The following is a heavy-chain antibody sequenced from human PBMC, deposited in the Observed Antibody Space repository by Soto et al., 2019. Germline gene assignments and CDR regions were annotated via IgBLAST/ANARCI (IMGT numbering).Heavy chain of an antibody. CDR2: IHHSGST. V-gene: IGHV4-34*01. D-gene: IGHD3-3*01. CDR3: ARVTIFGVVIIDY. CDR1: GGSFSGYY. J-gene: IGHJ4*02. Sequence: PSETLSLTCALYGGSFSGYYWSWIRQPPGRGLEWIGEIHHSGSTNYNPSLKSRVTISVDTSKNQFSLKLSSVTAADTAVYYCARVTIFGVVIIDYWGQGTLVTVSS.